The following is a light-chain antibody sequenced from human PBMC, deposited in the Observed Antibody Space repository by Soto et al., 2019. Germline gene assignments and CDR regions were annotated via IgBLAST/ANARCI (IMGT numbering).Light chain of an antibody. CDR1: QSVSSY. Sequence: EIVLTQSPATLSLSPGERATLSCRASQSVSSYLAWFQQKPGQAPRLLIYDASNRATGIPARFSGSGSGTDFTLTISSLEPEDFAVYYCQQRYNWLFTFGHGTKLDI. V-gene: IGKV3-11*01. J-gene: IGKJ3*01. CDR2: DAS. CDR3: QQRYNWLFT.